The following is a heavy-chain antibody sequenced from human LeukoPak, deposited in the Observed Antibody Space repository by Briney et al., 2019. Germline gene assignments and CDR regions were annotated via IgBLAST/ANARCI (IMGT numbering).Heavy chain of an antibody. D-gene: IGHD4-11*01. CDR1: GFTFTSSA. V-gene: IGHV1-58*02. J-gene: IGHJ4*02. Sequence: SVKVSCKASGFTFTSSAMQWVRQARGQHLEWIGWIVVGSGNTNYAQKFQERVTITRDMSTSTAYMELSSLRSEDTAVYYCAAFPGHSGKTTFDYWGQGTLVTVSS. CDR2: IVVGSGNT. CDR3: AAFPGHSGKTTFDY.